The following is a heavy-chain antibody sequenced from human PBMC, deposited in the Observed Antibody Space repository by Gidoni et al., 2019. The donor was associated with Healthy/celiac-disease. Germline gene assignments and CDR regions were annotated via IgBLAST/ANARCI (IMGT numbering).Heavy chain of an antibody. CDR2: ISAYNGNT. D-gene: IGHD6-13*01. CDR3: ARASSWYLSAEYFQH. V-gene: IGHV1-18*01. J-gene: IGHJ1*01. Sequence: QVQLVQSGAEVKTPGASVKVSCKASGYTFTSYGISWVRQAPGQGLEWMGWISAYNGNTNYAQKLQGRVTMTTDTSTSTAYLELWSLRSDDTAVYYCARASSWYLSAEYFQHWGQGTLVTVSS. CDR1: GYTFTSYG.